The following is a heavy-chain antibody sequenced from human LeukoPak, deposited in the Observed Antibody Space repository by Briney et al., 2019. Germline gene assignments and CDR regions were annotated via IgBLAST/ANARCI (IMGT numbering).Heavy chain of an antibody. V-gene: IGHV3-23*01. J-gene: IGHJ4*02. CDR3: AKISDFWSGYFDDY. D-gene: IGHD3-3*01. CDR2: ISGSGGST. Sequence: GGSLRLSCAASGFTFSSSAMSWVRQAPGKGLEWVSAISGSGGSTYYADSVKGRFTISRDNSKNTLYLQMNSLRAEDTAVYYCAKISDFWSGYFDDYWGQGTLVTVSS. CDR1: GFTFSSSA.